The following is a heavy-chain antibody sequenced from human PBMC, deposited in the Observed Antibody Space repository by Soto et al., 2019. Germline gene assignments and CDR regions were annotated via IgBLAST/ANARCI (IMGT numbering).Heavy chain of an antibody. V-gene: IGHV1-69*08. CDR2: IIPVLGTT. CDR3: ARESGYDFPDD. Sequence: SVKVSCKTSGNTFISSSITWVRQAPGQGLEWMGKIIPVLGTTQYTQKFQGRLTITADKSTSTAYMELSSLRSEDTAIYFCARESGYDFPDDWGQGTLVTVS. D-gene: IGHD5-12*01. J-gene: IGHJ4*02. CDR1: GNTFISSS.